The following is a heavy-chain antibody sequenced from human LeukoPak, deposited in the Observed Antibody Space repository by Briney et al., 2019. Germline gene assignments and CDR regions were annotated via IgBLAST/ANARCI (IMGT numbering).Heavy chain of an antibody. Sequence: GGSLRLSCAASGFTFSSYSMNWVRQAPGKGLEWVSSISSSSSYIYYADSVKGRFTISRDNAKNSLYLQMNSLRAEDMAVYYCARVLSGYVDYWGQGTLVTVSS. D-gene: IGHD1-26*01. CDR2: ISSSSSYI. V-gene: IGHV3-21*01. CDR1: GFTFSSYS. CDR3: ARVLSGYVDY. J-gene: IGHJ4*02.